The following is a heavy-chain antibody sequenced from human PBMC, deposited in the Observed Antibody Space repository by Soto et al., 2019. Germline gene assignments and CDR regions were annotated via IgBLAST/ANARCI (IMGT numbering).Heavy chain of an antibody. J-gene: IGHJ4*02. D-gene: IGHD3-22*01. CDR3: ARALSSGYQYYFDY. V-gene: IGHV4-38-2*01. CDR1: GYSISSGYY. Sequence: PSETLSLTCAVSGYSISSGYYWGWIRQPPGKGLEWIGSIYHSGSTYYNPSLKSRVTISVDTSKNQFSLKLSSVTAADTAVYYCARALSSGYQYYFDYWGQGTLVTVS. CDR2: IYHSGST.